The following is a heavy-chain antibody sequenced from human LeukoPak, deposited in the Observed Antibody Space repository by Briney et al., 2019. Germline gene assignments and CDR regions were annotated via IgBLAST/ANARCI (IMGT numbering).Heavy chain of an antibody. D-gene: IGHD3-10*01. CDR1: GYIFTGYY. Sequence: GASVKVSCKASGYIFTGYYMKWVRQAPGQGLEWMGWLHPNNGATNYAQKFQGRITLTRDPSISTAYMELSSLTSDDTAVHFCARWQEGSGTYYIDHWGQGTLVTVSS. J-gene: IGHJ4*02. CDR3: ARWQEGSGTYYIDH. V-gene: IGHV1-2*02. CDR2: LHPNNGAT.